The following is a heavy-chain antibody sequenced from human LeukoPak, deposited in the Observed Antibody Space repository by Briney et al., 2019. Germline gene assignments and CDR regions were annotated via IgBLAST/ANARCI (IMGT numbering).Heavy chain of an antibody. CDR1: GYTFTSYD. CDR2: MNPNSGNT. Sequence: ASVKVSCKASGYTFTSYDINWVRQATGQGLEWMGWMNPNSGNTGYAQKFQGRVTMTRNTSISTAYMELSSLRSEDTAVYYCARGTHPPRDSSYYYGMDVWGQGTTVTVSS. D-gene: IGHD3-22*01. J-gene: IGHJ6*02. V-gene: IGHV1-8*01. CDR3: ARGTHPPRDSSYYYGMDV.